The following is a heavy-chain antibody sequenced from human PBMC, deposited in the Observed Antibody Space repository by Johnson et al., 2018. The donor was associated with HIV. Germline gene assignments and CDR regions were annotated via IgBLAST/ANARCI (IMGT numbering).Heavy chain of an antibody. Sequence: VQLVESGGGLVKPGGSLRLSCVASGFTFSDYYMTWIRQAPGKGLEWVGRIKSKTDGGTTDYAAPVKGRFTISRDDSKNTLYLQMNSLKTEDTAVYYCTTPSGSYVSSYDAFDIWGQGTMVTVSS. D-gene: IGHD1-26*01. CDR3: TTPSGSYVSSYDAFDI. CDR1: GFTFSDYY. J-gene: IGHJ3*02. V-gene: IGHV3-15*01. CDR2: IKSKTDGGTT.